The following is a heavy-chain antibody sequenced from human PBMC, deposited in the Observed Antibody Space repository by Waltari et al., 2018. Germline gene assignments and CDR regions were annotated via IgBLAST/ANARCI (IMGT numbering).Heavy chain of an antibody. D-gene: IGHD2-2*01. CDR1: GYTLNELP. J-gene: IGHJ5*02. CDR2: FDPEDGET. V-gene: IGHV1-24*01. CDR3: ATSIYCSSTSCTPRDGWFDP. Sequence: QVQLVQSGAEVKKPGASVKVSCKVSGYTLNELPLHWVRQDTGKGLEWMGGFDPEDGETIYAQKFQGRVTMTEDTSTDTAYMELSSLRSEDTAVYYCATSIYCSSTSCTPRDGWFDPWGQGTLVTVSS.